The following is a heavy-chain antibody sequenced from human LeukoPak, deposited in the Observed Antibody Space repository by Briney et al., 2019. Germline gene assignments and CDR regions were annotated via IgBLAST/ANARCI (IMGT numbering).Heavy chain of an antibody. CDR3: ARLNGGN. D-gene: IGHD4-23*01. Sequence: SVTLSLTCTVSGGSITRYYWSWIRRPPGKGLEWLAYVGYSGSTAYNPSLNGRIAISPDTSKNQFSLKLRSVTAADTAVYYCARLNGGNWGPGILVTVSS. CDR1: GGSITRYY. V-gene: IGHV4-59*08. CDR2: VGYSGST. J-gene: IGHJ4*02.